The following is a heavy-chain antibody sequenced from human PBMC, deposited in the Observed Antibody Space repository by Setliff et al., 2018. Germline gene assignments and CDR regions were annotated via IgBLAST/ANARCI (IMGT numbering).Heavy chain of an antibody. CDR3: ARDRYYNSWSGTSITAPHDAFDI. Sequence: WASVKVSFKASGYTLTNYYMHWVRQAPGQGLEWMGIINPSGGLTRYAQKFQGRVTMTRDTSTSTVYMEVSSLRSEDTAVYYCARDRYYNSWSGTSITAPHDAFDIWGQGTMVTVSS. D-gene: IGHD3-3*01. CDR1: GYTLTNYY. V-gene: IGHV1-46*03. J-gene: IGHJ3*02. CDR2: INPSGGLT.